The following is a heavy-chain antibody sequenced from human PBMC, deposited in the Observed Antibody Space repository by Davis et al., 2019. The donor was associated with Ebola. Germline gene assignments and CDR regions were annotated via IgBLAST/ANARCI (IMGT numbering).Heavy chain of an antibody. D-gene: IGHD1-14*01. CDR1: GGSVSSGSYY. Sequence: SETLSLTCTVSGGSVSSGSYYWSWIRQPPGKGLEWIGYIYYSGSTNYNPSLKSRVTISVDTSKNQFSLKLSSVTAADTAVYYCARHFAKPALFDPWGQGTLVTVSS. CDR3: ARHFAKPALFDP. J-gene: IGHJ5*02. CDR2: IYYSGST. V-gene: IGHV4-61*01.